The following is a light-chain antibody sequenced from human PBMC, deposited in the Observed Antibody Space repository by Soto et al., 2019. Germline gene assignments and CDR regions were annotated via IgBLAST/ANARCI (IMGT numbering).Light chain of an antibody. CDR2: AAS. V-gene: IGKV1-6*01. CDR1: QGIRND. CDR3: LPDYNYR. Sequence: AIQMTQSPSSLSASVGDRVTITCRASQGIRNDLGWYQQKPGKAPKLLIYAASSLQSGVPSRFSGSGSGTDFTLTISSLQPEDFATYYCLPDYNYRFGGGTKVEIK. J-gene: IGKJ4*01.